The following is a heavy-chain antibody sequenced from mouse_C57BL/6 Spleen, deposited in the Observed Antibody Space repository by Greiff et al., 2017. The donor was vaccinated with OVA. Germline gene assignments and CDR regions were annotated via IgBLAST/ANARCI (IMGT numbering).Heavy chain of an antibody. Sequence: EVQLVESGEGLVKPGGSLKLSCAASGFTFSSYAMSWVRQTPEKRLECVAYISSGGDYIYYADTVKGRFTISRDNARNTLYLQMSSLKSEDTAMYYCTRDTHYYGSSYGSYAMDYWGQGTSVTVSS. CDR2: ISSGGDYI. D-gene: IGHD1-1*01. CDR1: GFTFSSYA. J-gene: IGHJ4*01. V-gene: IGHV5-9-1*02. CDR3: TRDTHYYGSSYGSYAMDY.